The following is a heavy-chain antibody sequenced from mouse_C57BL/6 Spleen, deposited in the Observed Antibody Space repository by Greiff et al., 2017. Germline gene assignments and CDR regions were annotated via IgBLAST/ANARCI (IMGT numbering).Heavy chain of an antibody. Sequence: QVHVKQPGAELVRPGSSVKLSCKASGYTFTSYWMDWVKQRPGQGLEWIGNIYPSDSETHYNQKFKDKATLTVDKSSSTAYMQLSSLTSEDSAVYYCACYGSSYDAMDYWGQGTSVTVSS. V-gene: IGHV1-61*01. CDR2: IYPSDSET. J-gene: IGHJ4*01. D-gene: IGHD1-1*01. CDR1: GYTFTSYW. CDR3: ACYGSSYDAMDY.